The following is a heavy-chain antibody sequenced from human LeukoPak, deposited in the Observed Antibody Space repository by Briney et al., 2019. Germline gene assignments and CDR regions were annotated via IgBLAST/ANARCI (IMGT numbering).Heavy chain of an antibody. V-gene: IGHV3-23*01. CDR3: AKDFGHCRDCYGWFGP. CDR2: ISATGVNT. D-gene: IGHD2-21*02. Sequence: GGSLRLSCAASGFTFNNYAMAWVRQAPGKGLEWVSSISATGVNTYYADTVKGRFIISRDNSRDTLYLQMSSLGVEDTALYYCAKDFGHCRDCYGWFGPWGQGTLVTVSS. CDR1: GFTFNNYA. J-gene: IGHJ5*02.